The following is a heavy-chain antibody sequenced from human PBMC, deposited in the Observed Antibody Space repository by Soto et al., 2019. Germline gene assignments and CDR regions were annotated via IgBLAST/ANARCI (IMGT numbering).Heavy chain of an antibody. CDR1: CGSISSGGYY. CDR2: IYYSGRT. D-gene: IGHD6-19*01. J-gene: IGHJ1*01. CDR3: ARYTPSGSSFQH. Sequence: QVQLQESGPGLVKPSQTLSLTCTVSCGSISSGGYYWSWIRQHPGKGLEWIVYIYYSGRTYYNPYLTSRVTLSVDTSKNQFSLKLISVTAADTDVYYCARYTPSGSSFQHWGQGTLVTVSS. V-gene: IGHV4-31*03.